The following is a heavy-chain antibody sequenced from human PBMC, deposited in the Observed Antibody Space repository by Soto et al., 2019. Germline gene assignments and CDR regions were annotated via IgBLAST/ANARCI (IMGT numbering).Heavy chain of an antibody. CDR1: GYTFTSTW. J-gene: IGHJ5*02. CDR2: ISAYNGNT. Sequence: ASVKVSCKASGYTFTSTWMHWVRQAPGQGLEWMGWISAYNGNTNYAQKLQGRVTMTTDTFTSTAYMELRSLRSDDTAVYYCARGVGSGSYYNQYNWFDPWGQGTLVTVSS. CDR3: ARGVGSGSYYNQYNWFDP. V-gene: IGHV1-18*04. D-gene: IGHD3-10*01.